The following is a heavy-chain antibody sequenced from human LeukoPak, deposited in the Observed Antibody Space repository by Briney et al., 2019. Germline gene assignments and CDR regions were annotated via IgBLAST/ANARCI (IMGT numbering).Heavy chain of an antibody. V-gene: IGHV3-48*04. CDR1: GFTFSSYS. CDR3: AKDVGKWESLHFFDY. J-gene: IGHJ4*02. D-gene: IGHD1-26*01. Sequence: PTGGSLRLSCAASGFTFSSYSMNWVRQAPGKGLEWVSYISSSSSTIYYADSVKGRFTISRDDSRNTLYLQMNSLRGDDTAVYYCAKDVGKWESLHFFDYWGQGTLVTVSS. CDR2: ISSSSSTI.